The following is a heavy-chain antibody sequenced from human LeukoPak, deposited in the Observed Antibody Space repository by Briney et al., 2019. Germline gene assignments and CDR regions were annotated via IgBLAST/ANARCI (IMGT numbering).Heavy chain of an antibody. CDR2: ISYDGSNK. CDR3: AKDFGYCSGGSCYTLDY. D-gene: IGHD2-15*01. J-gene: IGHJ4*02. CDR1: GFTFSSYG. Sequence: GGSLRLSCAASGFTFSSYGMHWVRQAPGKGLEWVAVISYDGSNKYYADSVKGRFTISRDNSKNTLYLQMNSLRAEDTAVYYCAKDFGYCSGGSCYTLDYWGQGTLVTVSS. V-gene: IGHV3-30*18.